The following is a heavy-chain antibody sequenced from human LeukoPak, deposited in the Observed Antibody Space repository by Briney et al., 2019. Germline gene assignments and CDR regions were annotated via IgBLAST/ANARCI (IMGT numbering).Heavy chain of an antibody. CDR2: IYNTGST. D-gene: IGHD1-1*01. V-gene: IGHV4-39*01. J-gene: IGHJ4*02. Sequence: PSETLSLTCTVSGGSISSRNYYWGWIRQPPGKGLEWIGSIYNTGSTYYNPSLKSRVTISVDTSKNQLSLMLNSVIAADTAVYYCARLPTGTFDYWGQGTLVTVSS. CDR1: GGSISSRNYY. CDR3: ARLPTGTFDY.